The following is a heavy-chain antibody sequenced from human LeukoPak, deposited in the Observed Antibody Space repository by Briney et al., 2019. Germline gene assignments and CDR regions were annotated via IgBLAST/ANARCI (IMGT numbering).Heavy chain of an antibody. CDR2: IIPIFGTA. D-gene: IGHD3-22*01. V-gene: IGHV1-69*13. CDR3: ARGEDYYDSSGYPLRYCYYGMDV. CDR1: GGTFSSYA. Sequence: GASVKVSCKASGGTFSSYAISWVRQAPGQGLEWMGGIIPIFGTANYAQKFQGRVTITADESTSTAYMELSSLRSEDTAVYYCARGEDYYDSSGYPLRYCYYGMDVWGQGTTVTVSS. J-gene: IGHJ6*02.